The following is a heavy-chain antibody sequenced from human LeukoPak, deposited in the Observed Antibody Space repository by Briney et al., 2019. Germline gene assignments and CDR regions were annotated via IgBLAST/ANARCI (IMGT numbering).Heavy chain of an antibody. CDR3: ARRRNSYYYDSSGSTSLFDY. D-gene: IGHD3-22*01. CDR2: IIAYNGNT. J-gene: IGHJ4*02. V-gene: IGHV1-18*01. CDR1: GYTFTSYG. Sequence: ASVKFSCKASGYTFTSYGISWVRHAPGQRLECMGWIIAYNGNTNYAQKLQGRVTMTTDTSTSTAFMGLRSLRSDDTAVYYCARRRNSYYYDSSGSTSLFDYWGQGTLVTVSS.